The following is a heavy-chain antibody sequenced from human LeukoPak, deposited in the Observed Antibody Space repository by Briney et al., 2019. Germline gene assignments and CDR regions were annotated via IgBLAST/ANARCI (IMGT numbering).Heavy chain of an antibody. D-gene: IGHD3-10*01. CDR1: GGSISTYY. Sequence: SETLSLTCTVSGGSISTYYWSWIRQPPGKGLEWIGEINHSGSTNYNPSLKSRVTISVDTSKNQFSLKLSSVTAADTAVYYCARGRGKFSWFGELLSYRYFDPWGQGTLVTVSS. J-gene: IGHJ5*02. CDR2: INHSGST. CDR3: ARGRGKFSWFGELLSYRYFDP. V-gene: IGHV4-34*01.